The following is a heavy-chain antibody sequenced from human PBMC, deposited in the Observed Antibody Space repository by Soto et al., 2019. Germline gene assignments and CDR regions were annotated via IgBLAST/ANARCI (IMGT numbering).Heavy chain of an antibody. V-gene: IGHV4-34*01. CDR2: VNPSGST. Sequence: PSETLSLTCDVYGGSSGGYYWSRIRQPPGKGLEWIGEVNPSGSTNFNPSLKTRVTISMDASENHLALKLSSVTAADTAVYYCARGDTVTGVNRVDVSDHGRMVTVSS. CDR3: ARGDTVTGVNRVDV. J-gene: IGHJ3*01. D-gene: IGHD2-21*02. CDR1: GGSSGGYY.